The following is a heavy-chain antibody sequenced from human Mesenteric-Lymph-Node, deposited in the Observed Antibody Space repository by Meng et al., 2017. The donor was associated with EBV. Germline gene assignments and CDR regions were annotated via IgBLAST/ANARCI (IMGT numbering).Heavy chain of an antibody. D-gene: IGHD3-3*01. J-gene: IGHJ5*02. CDR1: VSSLSIHS. CDR2: VDCIGTP. Sequence: MAKLSGVHSPSLSVPVSSLSIHSWIWHRQSAGMGLACIGIVDCIGTPKSHPSPQSLVTLSVDTSKNQLSLGLTSVTAADTAIYYCARDHSSGSGFLSTYSVFDPWGQGTLVTVSS. V-gene: IGHV4-59*11. CDR3: ARDHSSGSGFLSTYSVFDP.